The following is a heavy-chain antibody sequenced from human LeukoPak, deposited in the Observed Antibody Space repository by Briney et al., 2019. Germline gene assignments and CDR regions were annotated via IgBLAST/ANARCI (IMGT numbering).Heavy chain of an antibody. J-gene: IGHJ5*02. V-gene: IGHV4-59*01. CDR1: GFTFSTND. CDR2: IYYSGST. Sequence: PGGSLRLSCAASGFTFSTNDMSWVRQPPGKGLEWIGYIYYSGSTNYNPSLKSRVTISVDTSRNQFSLKLSSVTAADTAVYYCARHGYSSGSLAWFDPWGQGTQVTVSS. CDR3: ARHGYSSGSLAWFDP. D-gene: IGHD6-19*01.